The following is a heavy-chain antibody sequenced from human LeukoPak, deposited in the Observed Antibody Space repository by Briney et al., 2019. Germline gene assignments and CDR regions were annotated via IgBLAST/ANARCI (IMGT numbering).Heavy chain of an antibody. CDR3: ARGLNRITIFGVGLGNWFDP. V-gene: IGHV1-2*02. D-gene: IGHD3-3*01. CDR2: INPNSGGT. Sequence: ASVKVSCKASGYTFTSYDINWVRQAPGQGLEWMGWINPNSGGTNYAQKFQGRVTMTRDTSISTAYMELSRLRSDDTAVYYCARGLNRITIFGVGLGNWFDPWGQGTLVTVSS. J-gene: IGHJ5*02. CDR1: GYTFTSYD.